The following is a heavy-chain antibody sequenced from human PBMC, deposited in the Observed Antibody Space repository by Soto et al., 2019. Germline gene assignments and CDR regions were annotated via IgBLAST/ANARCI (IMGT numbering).Heavy chain of an antibody. V-gene: IGHV1-69*04. CDR3: ARDLGYCSGGSCYSDDAFDI. CDR1: GGTFSSYT. CDR2: IIPILGIA. J-gene: IGHJ3*02. D-gene: IGHD2-15*01. Sequence: SVKVSCKASGGTFSSYTISWVRQAPGQGLEWMGRIIPILGIANYAQKFQGRVTITADKSTSTAYMELSSLRSEDTAVYYCARDLGYCSGGSCYSDDAFDIWGQGTMVTVSS.